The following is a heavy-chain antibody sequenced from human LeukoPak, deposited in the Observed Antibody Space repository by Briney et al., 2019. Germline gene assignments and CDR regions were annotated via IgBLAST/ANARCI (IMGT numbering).Heavy chain of an antibody. J-gene: IGHJ6*03. CDR3: ARTYYDILTGYGNYYYYMDV. CDR2: INHNGGT. CDR1: GGSFSGYF. Sequence: PSETLSLTCAVYGGSFSGYFWSWIRQPPGKGLEWIGDINHNGGTNYNPSLKSRVTISVDTPKNQFSLKLSSVTAADTAVYYCARTYYDILTGYGNYYYYMDVWGKGTTVTVSS. V-gene: IGHV4-34*01. D-gene: IGHD3-9*01.